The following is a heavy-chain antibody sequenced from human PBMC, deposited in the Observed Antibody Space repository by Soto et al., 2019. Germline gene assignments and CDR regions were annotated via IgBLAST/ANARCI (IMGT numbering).Heavy chain of an antibody. D-gene: IGHD6-13*01. CDR3: ARSRIGAADENWFDP. CDR1: GYSFTDYW. Sequence: GESLKISCEGFGYSFTDYWLGWVRQMPGKGLEWMGVIYPGDSDTRYRPSFQGQITISVDKSINTAYLQWSSLKASDTAMYYCARSRIGAADENWFDPWGQGTLVTVSS. J-gene: IGHJ5*02. V-gene: IGHV5-51*01. CDR2: IYPGDSDT.